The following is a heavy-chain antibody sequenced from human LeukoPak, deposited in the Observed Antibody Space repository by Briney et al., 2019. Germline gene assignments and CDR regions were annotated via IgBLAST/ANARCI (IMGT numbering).Heavy chain of an antibody. CDR3: ARAMTTEDY. V-gene: IGHV4-34*01. CDR1: GGSFSGYY. Sequence: PSETLSLTCAVSGGSFSGYYWTWIRQPPGKGLEWIGEINHSGSTNYNPSLKSRVTISVDTSKNQFSLKLSSVTAADTAVYYCARAMTTEDYWGQGTLVTVPS. J-gene: IGHJ4*02. CDR2: INHSGST. D-gene: IGHD4-11*01.